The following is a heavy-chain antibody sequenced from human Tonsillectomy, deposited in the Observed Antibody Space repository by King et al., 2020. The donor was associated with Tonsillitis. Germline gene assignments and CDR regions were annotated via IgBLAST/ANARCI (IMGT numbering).Heavy chain of an antibody. CDR3: ARYYYDSSGYYNGYFDY. Sequence: TLKESGPVLVKPTETLTLTCTVSGFSLSNARMGVSWIRQPPGKALEWLAHIFSNDDKSYSTPLKSRLTISKETSKSQVVLSMTKMDPVDTATYYCARYYYDSSGYYNGYFDYWGQGTLVTVSS. CDR1: GFSLSNARMG. D-gene: IGHD3-22*01. V-gene: IGHV2-26*01. CDR2: IFSNDDK. J-gene: IGHJ4*02.